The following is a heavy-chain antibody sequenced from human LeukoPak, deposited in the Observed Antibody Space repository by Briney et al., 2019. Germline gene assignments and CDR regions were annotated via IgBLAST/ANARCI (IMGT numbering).Heavy chain of an antibody. J-gene: IGHJ5*02. Sequence: ASVKVSCKASGYTFTSYDINWVRQATGQGLEWMGWMNPNSGNTGYAQKFQGRVTMTRNTSISTAYMELSSLRSEDTAVYYCARDHRQVATIRLPGVNWFDPWGQGTLVTVSS. D-gene: IGHD5-12*01. V-gene: IGHV1-8*01. CDR2: MNPNSGNT. CDR1: GYTFTSYD. CDR3: ARDHRQVATIRLPGVNWFDP.